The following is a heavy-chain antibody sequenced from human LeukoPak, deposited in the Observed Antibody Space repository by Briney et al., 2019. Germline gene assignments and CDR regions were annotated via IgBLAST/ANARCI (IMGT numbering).Heavy chain of an antibody. CDR2: VSSTGGDK. D-gene: IGHD3-10*01. V-gene: IGHV3-11*01. J-gene: IGHJ4*02. CDR3: ARGENGSFDR. Sequence: PGGSLRLSCTGSGVTFEDYYLSWIRQAPGKGLEWISYVSSTGGDKFYADSVKGRFTISRDNARNSVYMEMNDLMDEDTAFYYCARGENGSFDRWGQGTLVIVPS. CDR1: GVTFEDYY.